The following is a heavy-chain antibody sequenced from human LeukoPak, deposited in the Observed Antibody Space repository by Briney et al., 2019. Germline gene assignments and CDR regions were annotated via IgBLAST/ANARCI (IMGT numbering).Heavy chain of an antibody. CDR2: IDWDDDK. CDR1: GFSLSTRGMR. Sequence: SGPTLVNPTQTLTLTCTFSGFSLSTRGMRVSWIRKPPGKALEWLARIDWDDDKFYSTSLKTRLTISKDTSKNQVVLTMTNMDPVDRATCYCARSSLGYCSGGSCYKHYDYWGQGTLVTVSS. CDR3: ARSSLGYCSGGSCYKHYDY. V-gene: IGHV2-70*04. J-gene: IGHJ4*02. D-gene: IGHD2-15*01.